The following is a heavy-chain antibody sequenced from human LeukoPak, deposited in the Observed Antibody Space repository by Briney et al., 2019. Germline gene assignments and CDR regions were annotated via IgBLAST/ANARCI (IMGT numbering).Heavy chain of an antibody. Sequence: GGSLRLSCAASGFIVSEYYVTWVRQAPGKGLEWISYITRENWIYYSDSVKGRFTISRDHAKNSVYLEMNSLRADDTAVYYCARGPHLDSSGSLYYWGQGTLVTVSS. CDR3: ARGPHLDSSGSLYY. CDR1: GFIVSEYY. V-gene: IGHV3-69-1*01. J-gene: IGHJ4*02. CDR2: ITRENWI. D-gene: IGHD3-22*01.